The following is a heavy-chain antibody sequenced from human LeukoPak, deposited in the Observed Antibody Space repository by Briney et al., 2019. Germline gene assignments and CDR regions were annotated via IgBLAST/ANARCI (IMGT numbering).Heavy chain of an antibody. V-gene: IGHV3-23*01. D-gene: IGHD3-10*01. J-gene: IGHJ4*02. CDR1: GFTFSSYG. Sequence: PGGSLRLSCAASGFTFSSYGMSWVRQAPGKGLEWVSAISGSGGSTYYADSVKGRFTISRDNSKNTLYLQMNSLRAEDTAVYYCAKGPRTVRFGDRHKGMFDYWGRGTLVTVSS. CDR2: ISGSGGST. CDR3: AKGPRTVRFGDRHKGMFDY.